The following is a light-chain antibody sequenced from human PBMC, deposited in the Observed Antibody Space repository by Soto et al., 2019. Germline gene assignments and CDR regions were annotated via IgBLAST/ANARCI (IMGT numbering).Light chain of an antibody. CDR1: QSVGSS. Sequence: EVVMTQSPATLSVSQGERATLSCRASQSVGSSLAWYQQKPGQAPRLLIYAASTRATCIPARFSASGSGTEFTLNISSLQSEDFAVYFCQQYNKFPLTFGGGTKVAIK. V-gene: IGKV3-15*01. J-gene: IGKJ4*01. CDR3: QQYNKFPLT. CDR2: AAS.